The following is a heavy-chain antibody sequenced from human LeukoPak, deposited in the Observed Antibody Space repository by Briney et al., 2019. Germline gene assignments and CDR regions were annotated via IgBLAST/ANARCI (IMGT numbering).Heavy chain of an antibody. CDR2: INPNSGGT. CDR1: GYTFTGYY. Sequence: ASVKVSCKASGYTFTGYYWHWVRQAPGQGLEWMGRINPNSGGTNYAQKFQGRVTMTRDTSINRDYMELYSLTSDDTAVYYCARWAFEVGANFDYWGQGTLVTVSS. CDR3: ARWAFEVGANFDY. D-gene: IGHD1-26*01. V-gene: IGHV1-2*06. J-gene: IGHJ4*02.